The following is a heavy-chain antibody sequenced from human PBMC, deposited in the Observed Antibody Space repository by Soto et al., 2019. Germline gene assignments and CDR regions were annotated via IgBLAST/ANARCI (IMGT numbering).Heavy chain of an antibody. D-gene: IGHD2-2*01. CDR3: AREVVVVPGGHHYFYQGMDV. Sequence: SVKVSCKASGFTFTSSAVQWVRQARGQRLEWIGWIVVGSVDTNYAQKFQERVTITRDMSTSTAYMELSSLRSEDTAVYYCAREVVVVPGGHHYFYQGMDVWGQGTTVTVSS. J-gene: IGHJ6*02. CDR1: GFTFTSSA. V-gene: IGHV1-58*01. CDR2: IVVGSVDT.